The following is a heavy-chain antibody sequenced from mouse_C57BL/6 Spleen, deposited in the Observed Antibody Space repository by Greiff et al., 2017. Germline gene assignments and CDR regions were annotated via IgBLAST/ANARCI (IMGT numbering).Heavy chain of an antibody. CDR1: GYTFTSYW. V-gene: IGHV1-59*01. D-gene: IGHD1-1*01. J-gene: IGHJ3*01. CDR3: ARPGVGPLAY. Sequence: QVQLQQPGAELVRPGTSVKLSCKASGYTFTSYWMHWVKQRPGQGLEWIGVIDPSASYTNYNQKFKGKDTLTVDTSSSTAYLRVSSRASEDAAVYYCARPGVGPLAYWGQGTLVTVSA. CDR2: IDPSASYT.